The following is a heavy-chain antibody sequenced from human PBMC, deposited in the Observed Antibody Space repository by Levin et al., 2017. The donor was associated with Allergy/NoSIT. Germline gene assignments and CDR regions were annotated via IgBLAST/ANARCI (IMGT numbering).Heavy chain of an antibody. J-gene: IGHJ4*02. CDR3: AGSFSYSLQH. CDR1: GGSISNPVW. D-gene: IGHD5-18*01. V-gene: IGHV4-4*02. Sequence: TSETLSLTCAVSGGSISNPVWWTWVRQPPGKGLEWIGESYHSGSTNYNPSLKSRVTISVDKSKNQFSLNLRSVTAADTAVYYCAGSFSYSLQHWGQGTLVTVSS. CDR2: SYHSGST.